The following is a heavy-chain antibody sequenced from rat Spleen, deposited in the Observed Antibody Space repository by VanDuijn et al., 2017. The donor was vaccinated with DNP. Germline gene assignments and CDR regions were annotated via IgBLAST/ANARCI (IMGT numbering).Heavy chain of an antibody. V-gene: IGHV2S12*01. CDR3: TSLLTTEGY. CDR1: GFSLTGYS. D-gene: IGHD1-11*01. Sequence: QVQLTESGPGLVQPSETLSLTCAVSGFSLTGYSVFWVRQPPGKGLEWIASMSSGGSTYYNSVFKSRLSISRDTSKSQVFLKMNSLQTEDTAIYFCTSLLTTEGYWGQGVMVTVSS. CDR2: MSSGGST. J-gene: IGHJ2*01.